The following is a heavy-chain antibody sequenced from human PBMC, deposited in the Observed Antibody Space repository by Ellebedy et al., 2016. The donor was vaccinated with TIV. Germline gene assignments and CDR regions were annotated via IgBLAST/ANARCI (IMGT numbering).Heavy chain of an antibody. D-gene: IGHD2-2*01. CDR2: LSSSSSYI. J-gene: IGHJ6*02. Sequence: GESLKISCAASGFTFSSYSLNWVRQAPGTGLEWVSSLSSSSSYIYYADSVKGRFTITRDKVKNSLYLQLNSLRSEDTAVYYCARDFDCSSTSCFDYYDYGMDVWGQGTTVTVSS. V-gene: IGHV3-21*01. CDR3: ARDFDCSSTSCFDYYDYGMDV. CDR1: GFTFSSYS.